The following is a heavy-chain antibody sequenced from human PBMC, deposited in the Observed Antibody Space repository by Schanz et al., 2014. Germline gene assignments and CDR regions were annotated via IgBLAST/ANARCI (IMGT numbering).Heavy chain of an antibody. CDR1: GFTVSSNY. Sequence: VQLVESGGGLIQPGGSLRLSCVASGFTVSSNYMSWIRQAPGKGLEWVSYISSSSIYTNYADSVKGRFTVSRDNSKNTVYLHMNSLRDEDTAVYYCAKDMNREATAPESWGQGTLVVVSS. D-gene: IGHD5-12*01. V-gene: IGHV3-11*05. CDR2: ISSSSIYT. J-gene: IGHJ5*02. CDR3: AKDMNREATAPES.